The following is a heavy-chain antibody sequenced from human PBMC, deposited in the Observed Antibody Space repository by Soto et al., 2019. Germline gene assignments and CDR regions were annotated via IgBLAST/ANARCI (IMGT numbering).Heavy chain of an antibody. CDR1: GGSISSYY. J-gene: IGHJ4*02. CDR3: ARESRYYGSSGYWYYFDY. V-gene: IGHV4-59*01. D-gene: IGHD3-22*01. CDR2: IYYSGST. Sequence: SETLSLTCTVSGGSISSYYWSWIRQPPGKGLEWIGYIYYSGSTNYNPSLKSRVTISVDTSKNQFSLKLSSVTAADTAVYYCARESRYYGSSGYWYYFDYWGQGTLVTVSS.